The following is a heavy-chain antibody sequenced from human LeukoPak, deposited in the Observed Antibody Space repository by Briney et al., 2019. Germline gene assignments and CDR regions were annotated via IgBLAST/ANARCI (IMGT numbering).Heavy chain of an antibody. D-gene: IGHD3-22*01. CDR3: AKGAYYDSSGLD. CDR1: GFTFSSYA. J-gene: IGHJ4*02. Sequence: GGSLRLSCAASGFTFSSYATNWVRQAPGKGLEWVSAINGRGGSTYYADSVKGRFTISRDNSKNTLYLQTDSLRAEDTAVYYCAKGAYYDSSGLDWGQGTLVTVSS. V-gene: IGHV3-23*01. CDR2: INGRGGST.